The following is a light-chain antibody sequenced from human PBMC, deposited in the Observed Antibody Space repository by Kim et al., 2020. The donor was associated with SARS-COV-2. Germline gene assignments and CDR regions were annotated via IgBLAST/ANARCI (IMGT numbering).Light chain of an antibody. J-gene: IGKJ3*01. CDR1: QDISNA. CDR3: QQYHNLPFA. CDR2: DAS. Sequence: ASGGDRVTITCQASQDISNALDWFQQKPGKAPRLLIFDASHLETGVPSRFSGSGSGTDFSLTISRLQPEDFGTYYCQQYHNLPFAFGPGTKVDIK. V-gene: IGKV1-33*01.